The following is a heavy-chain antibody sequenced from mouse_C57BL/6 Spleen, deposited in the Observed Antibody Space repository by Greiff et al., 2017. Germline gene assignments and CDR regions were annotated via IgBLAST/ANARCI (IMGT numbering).Heavy chain of an antibody. CDR1: GFSLTSYG. CDR2: IWSDGST. D-gene: IGHD2-3*01. V-gene: IGHV2-6-1*01. J-gene: IGHJ1*03. Sequence: VKVVESGPGLVAPSQSLSITCTVSGFSLTSYGVHWVRQPPGKGLEWLVVIWSDGSTTYNSALKSRLSISKDNSKSQVFLKMNSLQTDDTAMYYCARHHDGYSWYFDVWRTGTTVTVSS. CDR3: ARHHDGYSWYFDV.